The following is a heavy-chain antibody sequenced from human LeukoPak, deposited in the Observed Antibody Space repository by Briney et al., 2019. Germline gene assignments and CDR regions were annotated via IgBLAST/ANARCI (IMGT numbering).Heavy chain of an antibody. Sequence: GAAVKVSCKASGYTFTTYGCSWLRQAPAQGLEWMGWISPYNGNTNYAQKLQGRLTITTDTYTNTAYMELRSLRSDDTAVYYCARDLTGAVAGTFDYWGQGTLVTVSS. J-gene: IGHJ4*02. CDR1: GYTFTTYG. D-gene: IGHD6-19*01. V-gene: IGHV1-18*01. CDR3: ARDLTGAVAGTFDY. CDR2: ISPYNGNT.